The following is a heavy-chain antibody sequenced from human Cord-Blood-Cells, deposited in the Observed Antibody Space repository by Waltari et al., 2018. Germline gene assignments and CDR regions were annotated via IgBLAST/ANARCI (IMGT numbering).Heavy chain of an antibody. V-gene: IGHV4-59*01. CDR3: ARVKEGYDFWSGYLGNWFDP. Sequence: QVQLQESGPGLVKPPETLSLTCTVSGGSLSSYYWSWVWQPPGKGLEWIGYIYYSGSTNYNPSLKSRVTISVDKSKNQFSLKLSSVTAADTAVYYCARVKEGYDFWSGYLGNWFDPWGQGTLVTVSS. J-gene: IGHJ5*02. CDR2: IYYSGST. CDR1: GGSLSSYY. D-gene: IGHD3-3*01.